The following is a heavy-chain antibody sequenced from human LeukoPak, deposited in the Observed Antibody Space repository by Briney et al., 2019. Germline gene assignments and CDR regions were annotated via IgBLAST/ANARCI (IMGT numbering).Heavy chain of an antibody. CDR2: IYSGGST. CDR3: AKDRRIKSTTAGMDV. J-gene: IGHJ6*02. Sequence: GGSLRLSCAASGFTVSSNYMSWVRQAPGKGLEWVSVIYSGGSTYYADSVKGRFTISRDNSKNTLYLQMNSLRAEDTAVYYCAKDRRIKSTTAGMDVWGQGTTVTVSS. V-gene: IGHV3-66*01. D-gene: IGHD2-2*01. CDR1: GFTVSSNY.